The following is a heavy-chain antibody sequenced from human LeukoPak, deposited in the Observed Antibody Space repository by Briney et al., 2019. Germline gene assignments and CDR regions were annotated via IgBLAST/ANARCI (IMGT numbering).Heavy chain of an antibody. CDR1: GFTFSTYA. CDR3: ASDLLY. D-gene: IGHD2-15*01. J-gene: IGHJ4*02. Sequence: PGGSLRLSCAASGFTFSTYAMSWVRQAPGKGLEWVSVVTNNGGSTYYADSVKGRFTLSRDNSKNTLYLQMNSLRAEDTAVYYCASDLLYWGQGTLVTVSS. V-gene: IGHV3-23*01. CDR2: VTNNGGST.